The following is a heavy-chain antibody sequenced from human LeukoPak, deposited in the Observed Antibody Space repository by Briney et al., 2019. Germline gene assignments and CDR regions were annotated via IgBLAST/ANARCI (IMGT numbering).Heavy chain of an antibody. V-gene: IGHV1-69*04. CDR1: GGTFSSYA. CDR2: IIPILGIA. CDR3: ARDDYYGMDV. J-gene: IGHJ6*02. Sequence: SVKISCTASGGTFSSYAISWVRQAPGQGLEWMGRIIPILGIANYAQKFQGRVTITADKSTGTAYMELSSLRSEDTAVYYCARDDYYGMDVWGQGTTVTVSS.